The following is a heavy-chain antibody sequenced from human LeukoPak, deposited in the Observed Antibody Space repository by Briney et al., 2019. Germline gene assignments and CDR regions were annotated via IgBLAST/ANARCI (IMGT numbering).Heavy chain of an antibody. CDR1: GFTVSSNY. V-gene: IGHV3-66*01. J-gene: IGHJ4*02. D-gene: IGHD6-13*01. CDR2: IYSGGST. Sequence: GGSLRLSCAASGFTVSSNYMSWVRQAPGKGLEWVSVIYSGGSTYYADSVKGRFTISRDNSKNTLYLQMNSLRAEDTAVYFCARAPGSSWPPSLDYWGQGTLVTVSS. CDR3: ARAPGSSWPPSLDY.